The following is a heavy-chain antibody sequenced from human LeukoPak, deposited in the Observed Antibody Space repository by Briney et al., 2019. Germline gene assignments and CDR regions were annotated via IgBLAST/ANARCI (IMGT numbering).Heavy chain of an antibody. CDR3: ARDSDHTRAFDY. CDR1: GGSISSYY. D-gene: IGHD1-14*01. V-gene: IGHV4-59*01. Sequence: SETLSLTCTVSGGSISSYYWSWIRQPPGKGLEWIGYIYYSGSTNYNPSLKSRVTISVDTSKNQFSLKLSSVTAADTAVYYCARDSDHTRAFDYRGQGTLVTVSS. J-gene: IGHJ4*02. CDR2: IYYSGST.